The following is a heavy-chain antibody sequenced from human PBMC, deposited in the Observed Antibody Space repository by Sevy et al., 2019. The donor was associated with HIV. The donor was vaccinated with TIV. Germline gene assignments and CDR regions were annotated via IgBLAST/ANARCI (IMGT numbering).Heavy chain of an antibody. CDR3: ARDCSSTSCLWGLDV. Sequence: GGSLRLSCAASGFTFSNYWMSWVRQAPGKGLEWVANIKRDGSEKYYMASVKGRFTISRDNAKNSLYLQINSLRAEDTAMYYGARDCSSTSCLWGLDVWGQGTTVTVSS. CDR1: GFTFSNYW. CDR2: IKRDGSEK. V-gene: IGHV3-7*03. J-gene: IGHJ6*02. D-gene: IGHD2-2*01.